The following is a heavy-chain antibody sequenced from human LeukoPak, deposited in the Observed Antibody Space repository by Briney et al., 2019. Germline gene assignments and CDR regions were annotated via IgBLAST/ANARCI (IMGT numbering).Heavy chain of an antibody. D-gene: IGHD3-10*01. Sequence: VASVKVSCKASGGTFSSYAISWVRQAPGQGLEWMGGIIPIFGTANYAQKFQGRVTITADESTSTAYMELSSLRSEDTAVYYCARDLWFGESQVAYWGQGTLVTVSS. J-gene: IGHJ4*02. CDR2: IIPIFGTA. V-gene: IGHV1-69*01. CDR3: ARDLWFGESQVAY. CDR1: GGTFSSYA.